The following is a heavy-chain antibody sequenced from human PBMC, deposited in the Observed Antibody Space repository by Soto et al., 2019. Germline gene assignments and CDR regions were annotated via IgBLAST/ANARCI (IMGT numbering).Heavy chain of an antibody. Sequence: GGSLRLSCAASGFTFTNYWMSWVRQAPGKGLEWVANIKPDGSEKFYVDSLKGRFTMSRDNAKNSLYLQMNGLRADDTDVYYCARGDYYDTSGPFSDAFDIWGQGTMVTVSS. CDR2: IKPDGSEK. D-gene: IGHD3-22*01. J-gene: IGHJ3*02. CDR1: GFTFTNYW. V-gene: IGHV3-7*04. CDR3: ARGDYYDTSGPFSDAFDI.